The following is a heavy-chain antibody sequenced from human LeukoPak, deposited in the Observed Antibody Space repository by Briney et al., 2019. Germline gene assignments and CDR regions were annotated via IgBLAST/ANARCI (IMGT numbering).Heavy chain of an antibody. CDR3: ARVSYTSNWFDP. Sequence: ASVKVSCKASGYTFTGYYMHWVRQAPGQGLEWMGWINPNSGGTNYAQKFQGRVTMTRDTSISTAYMELSRLRSDDTAVYYCARVSYTSNWFDPWGQGTLVTVSS. CDR1: GYTFTGYY. D-gene: IGHD1-14*01. V-gene: IGHV1-2*02. CDR2: INPNSGGT. J-gene: IGHJ5*02.